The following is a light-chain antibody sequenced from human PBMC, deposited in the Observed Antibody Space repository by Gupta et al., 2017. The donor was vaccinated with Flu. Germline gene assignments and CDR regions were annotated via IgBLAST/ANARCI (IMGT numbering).Light chain of an antibody. Sequence: DIQMTQSPSSLSASVGDRVTITCRASQSISSYLNWYQQKPGKAPKLLIYAASSWQSGVPSRFSGSGSGTDFTLTISSRQPEDFATYYCHQSYSTLLYTFGQGTKLEIK. CDR3: HQSYSTLLYT. V-gene: IGKV1-39*01. J-gene: IGKJ2*01. CDR2: AAS. CDR1: QSISSY.